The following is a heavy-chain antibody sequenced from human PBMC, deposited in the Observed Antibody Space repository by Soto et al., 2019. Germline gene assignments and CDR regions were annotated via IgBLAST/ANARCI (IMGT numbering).Heavy chain of an antibody. D-gene: IGHD1-26*01. CDR3: AKDVVVGATTGLGDYYYYYGMDV. CDR2: ISYDGSNK. V-gene: IGHV3-30*18. Sequence: GSLRLSCAASGFTFSSYGMPWVRQAPGKGLEWVAVISYDGSNKYYADSVKGRFTISRDNSKNTLYLQMNSLRAEDTAVYYCAKDVVVGATTGLGDYYYYYGMDVWGQGT. CDR1: GFTFSSYG. J-gene: IGHJ6*02.